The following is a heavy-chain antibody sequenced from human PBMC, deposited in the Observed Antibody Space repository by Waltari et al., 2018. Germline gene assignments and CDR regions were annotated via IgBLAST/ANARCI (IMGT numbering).Heavy chain of an antibody. D-gene: IGHD2-15*01. Sequence: QLPLEESGPGLVKPSGTLSLTCAVSGDPMSSSDWWSWVRQPPGKGLEWIGQIQRSGRTNYNPSFASRVSMSIDTSNNKFFLRVTSATAADTAVYYCARDRGKGIYLDSWGQGTLVTVSP. CDR2: IQRSGRT. J-gene: IGHJ4*02. V-gene: IGHV4-4*02. CDR1: GDPMSSSDW. CDR3: ARDRGKGIYLDS.